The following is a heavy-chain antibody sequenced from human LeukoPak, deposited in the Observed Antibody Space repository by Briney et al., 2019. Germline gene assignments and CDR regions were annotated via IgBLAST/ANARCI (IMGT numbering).Heavy chain of an antibody. V-gene: IGHV3-74*01. CDR3: AKDLHEIAADY. CDR1: GFTFSSFW. CDR2: IKGDGITT. Sequence: GGSLRLSCEASGFTFSSFWMHWARQAPGKGLVWVARIKGDGITTNYADPAKGRFTVSRDNAKNTVYLQMNSLRAEDTAVYYCAKDLHEIAADYWGQGTLVTVAS. D-gene: IGHD2-21*01. J-gene: IGHJ4*02.